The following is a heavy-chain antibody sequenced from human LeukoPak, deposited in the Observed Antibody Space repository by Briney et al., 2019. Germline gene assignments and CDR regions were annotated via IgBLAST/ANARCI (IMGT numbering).Heavy chain of an antibody. J-gene: IGHJ3*01. CDR3: AIDYWGP. CDR2: IYYSGST. CDR1: GDSISSGGDY. Sequence: SETLSLTCTVSGDSISSGGDYWSWIRQHPGKGLEWIGYIYYSGSTYYNPSLKSRVTISVDTSNNQSSLRLSSVTAAGTAVYYCAIDYWGPWGQGKMVTVSS. D-gene: IGHD7-27*01. V-gene: IGHV4-31*03.